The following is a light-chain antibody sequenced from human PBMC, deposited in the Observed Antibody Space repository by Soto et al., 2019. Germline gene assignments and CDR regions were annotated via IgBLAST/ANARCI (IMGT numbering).Light chain of an antibody. CDR2: KVS. V-gene: IGKV2-30*02. CDR3: MQALQTPNT. J-gene: IGKJ5*01. Sequence: DVVMTQSPLSLPVTLGQPASISCRSNQSLVHSDGIAYFSWFQQRPGRSPRRLIYKVSNRDSGVPDRFSGSGSGTDFTLKISRVEAEDVGLYYCMQALQTPNTFGQGTRLEIK. CDR1: QSLVHSDGIAY.